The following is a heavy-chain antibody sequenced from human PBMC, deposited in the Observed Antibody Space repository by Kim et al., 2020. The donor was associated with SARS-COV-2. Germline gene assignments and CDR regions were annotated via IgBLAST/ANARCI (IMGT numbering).Heavy chain of an antibody. CDR2: IYYSGST. Sequence: SETLSLTCTVSGGSISSGGYYWSWIRQHPGKGLEWIGYIYYSGSTYYNPSLKSRVTISVDTSKNQFSLKLSSVTAADTAVYYCARGRLGGVWGCYFPDYWGQGTLVTVSS. CDR3: ARGRLGGVWGCYFPDY. D-gene: IGHD3-16*01. V-gene: IGHV4-31*03. J-gene: IGHJ4*02. CDR1: GGSISSGGYY.